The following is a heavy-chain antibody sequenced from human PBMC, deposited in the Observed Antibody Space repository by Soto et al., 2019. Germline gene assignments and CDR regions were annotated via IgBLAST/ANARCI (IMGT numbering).Heavy chain of an antibody. CDR1: GGSVSSNTYY. CDR3: ARRRKDSFDS. J-gene: IGHJ5*01. Sequence: QLQLQESGRGLVKPSETLSLTCTVSGGSVSSNTYYWGWIRQPPGKGLEWIGTIYYSGNIFYNLSLKSRVTMSLDMSKNQFSLSLTSVTAADTAVYYCARRRKDSFDSWGQGALVTVSS. V-gene: IGHV4-39*01. CDR2: IYYSGNI.